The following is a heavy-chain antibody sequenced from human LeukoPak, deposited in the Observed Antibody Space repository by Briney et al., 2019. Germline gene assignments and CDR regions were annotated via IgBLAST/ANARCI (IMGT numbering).Heavy chain of an antibody. CDR2: ISGSSSSI. CDR1: GFTFSTFG. V-gene: IGHV3-21*06. J-gene: IGHJ4*02. CDR3: ARGGYSYDY. Sequence: GGSLRLSCAASGFTFSTFGMNWVSQAPGKGLEWVSSISGSSSSIYYADSVKGRFTISRDNAKNSLYLQMNSLRAEDTAVYYCARGGYSYDYWGQGTLVTVSS. D-gene: IGHD5-18*01.